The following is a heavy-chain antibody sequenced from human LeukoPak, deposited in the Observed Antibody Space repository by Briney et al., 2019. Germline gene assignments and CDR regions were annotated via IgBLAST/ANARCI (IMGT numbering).Heavy chain of an antibody. J-gene: IGHJ4*02. CDR3: ARATYDSSDYFYPYFDY. CDR1: GASISTYY. Sequence: PSETLSLTCTVSGASISTYYWTWIRQPAGKGLEWIGRVSTSGITKYNPSLKSRVIMSVDTSKNQFSLNLTSVTAADTAAYYCARATYDSSDYFYPYFDYWGQGTLVTVSS. CDR2: VSTSGIT. D-gene: IGHD3-22*01. V-gene: IGHV4-4*07.